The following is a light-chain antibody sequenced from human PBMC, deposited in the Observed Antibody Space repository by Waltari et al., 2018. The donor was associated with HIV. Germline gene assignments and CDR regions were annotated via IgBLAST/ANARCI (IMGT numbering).Light chain of an antibody. CDR3: HQYNSYPHT. V-gene: IGKV1-16*01. CDR1: QDISIF. CDR2: GAS. J-gene: IGKJ1*01. Sequence: DIQLTQSPTSLSASVGDRVTITCRASQDISIFLVWFQQKPGKAPKSLIYGASSLQSGVPSTFSGSGSGTDFTLTISSLQPEDFATYYCHQYNSYPHTFGQGTKVEIK.